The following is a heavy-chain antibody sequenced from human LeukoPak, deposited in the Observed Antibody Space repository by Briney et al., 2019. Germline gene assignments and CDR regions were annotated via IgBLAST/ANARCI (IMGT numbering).Heavy chain of an antibody. CDR2: INPDSGGT. D-gene: IGHD2/OR15-2a*01. V-gene: IGHV1-2*02. J-gene: IGHJ3*01. Sequence: GASVKVSCKASGYTLTDYYMHWVRQAPGQGLEWMGWINPDSGGTNNAQKFQGRVTMTRDTSISTAYMELSRLRSDDTAVYYCARTFYDTLDSDAFDFWGQGTMVIVSS. CDR3: ARTFYDTLDSDAFDF. CDR1: GYTLTDYY.